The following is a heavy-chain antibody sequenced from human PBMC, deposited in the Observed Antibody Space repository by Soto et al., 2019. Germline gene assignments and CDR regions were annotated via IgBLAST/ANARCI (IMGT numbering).Heavy chain of an antibody. CDR2: INPSGGST. J-gene: IGHJ6*02. CDR1: GYTLTSYY. CDR3: ARDRSSSWYPFFYYYGMDV. Sequence: ASVKVSCKASGYTLTSYYMHWVRQAPGQGLEWMGIINPSGGSTSYAQKFQGRVTMTRDTSTSTVYMELSSLRSEDTAVYYCARDRSSSWYPFFYYYGMDVWGQGTTVTVSS. D-gene: IGHD6-13*01. V-gene: IGHV1-46*01.